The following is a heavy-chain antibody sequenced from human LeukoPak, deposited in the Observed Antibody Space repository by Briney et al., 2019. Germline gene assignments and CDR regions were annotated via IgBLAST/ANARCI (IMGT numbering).Heavy chain of an antibody. J-gene: IGHJ4*02. Sequence: ASVKVSCKASGYTFTTYDITWVRQATGQGLEWMGWMNPDSGNTAYAQKFQGRVTITRNTSISTAYMELSSLRSEDTAVYYCAREDYYDSGSNDYWGQGTLVTVSS. CDR3: AREDYYDSGSNDY. CDR1: GYTFTTYD. V-gene: IGHV1-8*03. D-gene: IGHD3-22*01. CDR2: MNPDSGNT.